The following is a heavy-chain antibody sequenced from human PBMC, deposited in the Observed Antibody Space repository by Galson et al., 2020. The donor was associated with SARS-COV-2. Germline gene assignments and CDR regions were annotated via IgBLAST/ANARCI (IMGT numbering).Heavy chain of an antibody. Sequence: GESLKISCAASGFTFSSYGMHWVRQAPGKGLEWVAFIRYDESNKYYADSVKGRFTISRDNSKNTLYLQRNSLRPEDTAVYYCAKDLMYYDSLTGYLPSAHNSCYYFYGMDVWGQGTPVTVSS. CDR1: GFTFSSYG. D-gene: IGHD3-9*01. CDR3: AKDLMYYDSLTGYLPSAHNSCYYFYGMDV. J-gene: IGHJ6*02. V-gene: IGHV3-30*02. CDR2: IRYDESNK.